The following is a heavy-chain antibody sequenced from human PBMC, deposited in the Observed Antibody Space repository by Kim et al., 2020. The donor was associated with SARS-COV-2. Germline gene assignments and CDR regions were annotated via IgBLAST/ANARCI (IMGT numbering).Heavy chain of an antibody. Sequence: SETLSLSCTVSGGSISSSSYYWGWIRQPPGKGLEWIGTIYYSGSTYYNPSLKSRVTISVDTSKNQFSLKLSSVTAADTAVYYCAGDRAGSSWYPPDYWGQGTLLTVSS. CDR1: GGSISSSSYY. CDR3: AGDRAGSSWYPPDY. V-gene: IGHV4-39*02. D-gene: IGHD6-13*01. J-gene: IGHJ4*02. CDR2: IYYSGST.